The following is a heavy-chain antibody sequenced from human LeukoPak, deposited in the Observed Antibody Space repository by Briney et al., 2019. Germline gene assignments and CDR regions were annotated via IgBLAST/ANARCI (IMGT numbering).Heavy chain of an antibody. D-gene: IGHD6-25*01. CDR1: GDSVSSITAS. V-gene: IGHV6-1*01. CDR3: ARGASGWHVSVFDP. J-gene: IGHJ5*02. Sequence: SQTLSLTCVVSGDSVSSITASWNWIRQSPSRGLEWLGRTYYRSKWYHDSAESVKSRLTINPDTSRNHFSLQLNSVTPEDTAVYYCARGASGWHVSVFDPWGQGTLVTVSS. CDR2: TYYRSKWYH.